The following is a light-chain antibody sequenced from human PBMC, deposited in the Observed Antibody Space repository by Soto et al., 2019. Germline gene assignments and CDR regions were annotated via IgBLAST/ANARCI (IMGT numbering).Light chain of an antibody. J-gene: IGLJ2*01. CDR1: SGSVSTTYY. CDR3: VLYVGGGNVV. CDR2: NTN. Sequence: QTVVTQEPSLSVSPGGTVTLTCGLTSGSVSTTYYSSWYQQTPGQAPRTLIYNTNTRSSGVPDRFSGSILGNKAALTITGAQADDEADYHCVLYVGGGNVVFGRGTKLTVL. V-gene: IGLV8-61*01.